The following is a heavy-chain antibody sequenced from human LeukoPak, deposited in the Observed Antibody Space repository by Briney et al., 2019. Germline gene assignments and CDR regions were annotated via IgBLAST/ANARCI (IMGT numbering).Heavy chain of an antibody. CDR1: GFPLSSYV. V-gene: IGHV3-23*01. J-gene: IGHJ6*03. Sequence: GGSLRLSCAASGFPLSSYVMSWVRQAPGKGLECVSGISGSEYSTYYADSVKGRFTISRDNSRITLYLQMSSLRAEDTAVYYCARGYLDLPSHYSSYYMDVWGKGTTVTVSS. D-gene: IGHD3/OR15-3a*01. CDR2: ISGSEYST. CDR3: ARGYLDLPSHYSSYYMDV.